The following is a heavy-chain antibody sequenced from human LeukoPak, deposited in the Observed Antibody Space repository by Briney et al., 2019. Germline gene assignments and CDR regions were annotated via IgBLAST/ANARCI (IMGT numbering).Heavy chain of an antibody. CDR3: ERIRGYNYGFFDY. CDR2: IDSDGSST. D-gene: IGHD5-18*01. CDR1: GFSFSSHW. Sequence: GGSLRLSCAASGFSFSSHWMHSVRQVPGKWLVWVSRIDSDGSSTSYADSVKGRFTISRDNTKNTLYLEMNSLRAEDTALYYCERIRGYNYGFFDYWSQGTLVTVSS. J-gene: IGHJ4*02. V-gene: IGHV3-74*01.